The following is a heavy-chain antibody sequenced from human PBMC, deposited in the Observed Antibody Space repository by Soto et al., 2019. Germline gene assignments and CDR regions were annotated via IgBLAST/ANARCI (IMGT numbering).Heavy chain of an antibody. CDR3: ATAGGREFDS. J-gene: IGHJ5*01. D-gene: IGHD3-16*01. V-gene: IGHV3-23*01. CDR1: GFTFSRYA. Sequence: PGGSLRLSCAASGFTFSRYAMTWVRQAPGTGLEWVSSITGSGGATYYADSVKGRFTISRDNSKNTLFLQMISLRAEDTAVYYCATAGGREFDSWGQGVLVTVSS. CDR2: ITGSGGAT.